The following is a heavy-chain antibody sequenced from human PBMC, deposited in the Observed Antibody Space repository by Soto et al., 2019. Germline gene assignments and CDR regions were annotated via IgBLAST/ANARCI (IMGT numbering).Heavy chain of an antibody. V-gene: IGHV1-69*01. CDR1: GGTFRSHG. J-gene: IGHJ6*02. CDR3: ARREGYYDSTGLEYYHGMDV. Sequence: QVQLEQSGAEVKKPGSSVKVSCKASGGTFRSHGIAWVRQAPGQGLEWMGDFIPIFGTSNYAQKFQGRISITADESRTTAYMELSTVTDEDTATYYCARREGYYDSTGLEYYHGMDVWGQGTTLTVSS. D-gene: IGHD3-22*01. CDR2: FIPIFGTS.